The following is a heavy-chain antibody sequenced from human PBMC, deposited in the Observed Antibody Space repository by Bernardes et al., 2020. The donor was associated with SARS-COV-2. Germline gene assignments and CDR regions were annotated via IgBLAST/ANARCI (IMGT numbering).Heavy chain of an antibody. CDR3: LKDEDH. CDR2: LSPDGSQT. J-gene: IGHJ4*02. Sequence: GGSLRLSCEASRVTFSGSWMRWVRQVPGKGLEWVANLSPDGSQTYYVDSVKGRFTISRDNTKNSLSLQMNSLRAEDTAVYYCLKDEDHWGQGTLVTVSS. CDR1: RVTFSGSW. V-gene: IGHV3-7*03.